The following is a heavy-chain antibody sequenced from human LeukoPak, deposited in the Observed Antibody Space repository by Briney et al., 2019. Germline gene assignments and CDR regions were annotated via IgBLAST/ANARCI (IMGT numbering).Heavy chain of an antibody. J-gene: IGHJ4*02. CDR2: VDGGGGGT. D-gene: IGHD6-13*01. V-gene: IGHV3-23*01. CDR3: AKQSAGSAAWYSLHYDF. Sequence: GGSLRLSCAASGFTFSSYAMTWVRQASGRGLEWVSSVDGGGGGTYYADSVKGRFTISRDNSKDTLYLQMNGLRAEDTAVYFCAKQSAGSAAWYSLHYDFWGQGTLVTVSS. CDR1: GFTFSSYA.